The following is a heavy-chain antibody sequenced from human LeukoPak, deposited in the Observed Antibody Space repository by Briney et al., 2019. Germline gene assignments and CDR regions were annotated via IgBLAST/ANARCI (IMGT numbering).Heavy chain of an antibody. CDR3: ARGAQIVVVTGTYYYGMDV. Sequence: GASVKVSCKASGYTFTSYYMHWVRQAPGQGLEWMGLINPSGGSTSYAQKFQGRVTMTRDTSTSTVYMELSSLRSEDTAVYYCARGAQIVVVTGTYYYGMDVWGQGTTVTVSS. D-gene: IGHD2-21*02. J-gene: IGHJ6*02. V-gene: IGHV1-46*01. CDR1: GYTFTSYY. CDR2: INPSGGST.